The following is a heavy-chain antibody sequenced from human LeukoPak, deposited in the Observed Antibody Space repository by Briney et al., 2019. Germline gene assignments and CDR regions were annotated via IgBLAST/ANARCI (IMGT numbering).Heavy chain of an antibody. D-gene: IGHD6-13*01. CDR2: IIPILGIA. CDR1: GGTFSSYA. Sequence: ASVKVSCKASGGTFSSYAISWVRQAPGQGLEWMGRIIPILGIANYAQKFQGRVTITADKSTSTAYMELSSLRSEDTAVYYCAKEPTYSSSPGGWFDPWGQGTLVTVSS. V-gene: IGHV1-69*04. CDR3: AKEPTYSSSPGGWFDP. J-gene: IGHJ5*02.